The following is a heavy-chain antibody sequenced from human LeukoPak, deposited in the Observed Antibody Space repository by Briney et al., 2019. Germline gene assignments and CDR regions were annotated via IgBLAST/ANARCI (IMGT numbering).Heavy chain of an antibody. CDR3: ARDGSGWSYYYMDV. D-gene: IGHD6-19*01. CDR1: GFTFSSYW. Sequence: GGSLRLSCAASGFTFSSYWMSWVRQAPGKGLEWVANIKQDGSEKYYVDSVKGRFTISRDNAKNSLYLQTNSLRAEDTAVYYCARDGSGWSYYYMDVWGKGTTVTISS. CDR2: IKQDGSEK. J-gene: IGHJ6*03. V-gene: IGHV3-7*01.